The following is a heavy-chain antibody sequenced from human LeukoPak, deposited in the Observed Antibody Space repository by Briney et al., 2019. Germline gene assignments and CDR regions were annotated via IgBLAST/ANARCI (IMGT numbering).Heavy chain of an antibody. CDR3: AREIFAYSSGWYWFDP. V-gene: IGHV4-59*01. J-gene: IGHJ5*02. CDR2: IHYSGST. D-gene: IGHD6-19*01. CDR1: GGSISSYY. Sequence: KPSETLSLTCTVSGGSISSYYWSWIRHPPGKGLEWIGYIHYSGSTNYNPSLKSRVTISVDTSKNQSSLKLSSVTAADTAVYYCAREIFAYSSGWYWFDPWGQGTLVTVSS.